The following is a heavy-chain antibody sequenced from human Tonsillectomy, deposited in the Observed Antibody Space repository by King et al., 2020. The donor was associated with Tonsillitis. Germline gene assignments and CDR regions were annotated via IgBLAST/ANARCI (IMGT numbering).Heavy chain of an antibody. D-gene: IGHD6-19*01. CDR3: AGGISVAGLTYYSYYGMDV. V-gene: IGHV1-2*02. CDR1: GYTFTGYY. CDR2: INPNSGGT. Sequence: VQLVESGAEVKKPGASVKVSCKASGYTFTGYYMHWVRQAPGQGLEWMGWINPNSGGTNYAQKFQGRVTMTRDTSISTAYMELSRLRSDDTAVYYCAGGISVAGLTYYSYYGMDVWGQGTTVTVSS. J-gene: IGHJ6*02.